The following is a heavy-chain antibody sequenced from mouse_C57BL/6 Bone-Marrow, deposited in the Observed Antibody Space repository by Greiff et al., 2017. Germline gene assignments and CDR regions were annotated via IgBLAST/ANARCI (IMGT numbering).Heavy chain of an antibody. D-gene: IGHD2-4*01. Sequence: QVQLQQPGAELVKPGASVKMSCKASGYTFTSYWITWVKQRPGQGLEWIGDIYPGCGSTNYNEKFKSNATLTVDTSSSTAYMQLSSLTSEDSAVYYCARDDYDGGYFDYWGQGTTLTVSS. CDR3: ARDDYDGGYFDY. CDR1: GYTFTSYW. V-gene: IGHV1-55*01. CDR2: IYPGCGST. J-gene: IGHJ2*01.